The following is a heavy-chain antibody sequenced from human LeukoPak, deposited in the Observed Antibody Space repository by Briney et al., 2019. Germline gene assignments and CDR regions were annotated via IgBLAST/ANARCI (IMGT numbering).Heavy chain of an antibody. Sequence: GGSLRLSCAASGLSFDDYYFNWIRQAPGKGLEWVSHISGSPATIYYADSVKGRFTISRDNAKKLVFLQMNSLRAEDTAVYYCARKFDRDGAFWGRGTLVTVSS. J-gene: IGHJ4*02. CDR2: ISGSPATI. D-gene: IGHD5-24*01. CDR3: ARKFDRDGAF. V-gene: IGHV3-11*01. CDR1: GLSFDDYY.